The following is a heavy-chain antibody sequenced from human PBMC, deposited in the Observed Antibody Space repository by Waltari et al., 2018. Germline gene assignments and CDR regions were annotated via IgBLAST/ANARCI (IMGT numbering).Heavy chain of an antibody. J-gene: IGHJ4*02. CDR3: ASRYDFWSGYYSPRFDY. Sequence: QLQLQESGPGLVKPSETLSLTCTVSGGSISSSSYYWGWIRQPPGKGLEWIGSIYYGGSTYYNPSLKSRVTISVDTPKNQFSLKLSSVTAADTAVYYCASRYDFWSGYYSPRFDYWGQGTLVTVSS. CDR2: IYYGGST. D-gene: IGHD3-3*01. V-gene: IGHV4-39*01. CDR1: GGSISSSSYY.